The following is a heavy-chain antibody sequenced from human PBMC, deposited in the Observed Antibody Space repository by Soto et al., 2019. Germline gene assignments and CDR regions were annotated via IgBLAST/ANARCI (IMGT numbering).Heavy chain of an antibody. D-gene: IGHD3-3*02. J-gene: IGHJ5*01. Sequence: PSETLALTCTVSGDSISIPDYYWSCIRQAPGKGLELIGYVYYRGSIYYTPSFESRVTISVDTSKNQFSLKLNSVTAADSAMYFCARVTFTPNWFDSWGQGILVTVSS. CDR2: VYYRGSI. CDR1: GDSISIPDYY. CDR3: ARVTFTPNWFDS. V-gene: IGHV4-30-4*01.